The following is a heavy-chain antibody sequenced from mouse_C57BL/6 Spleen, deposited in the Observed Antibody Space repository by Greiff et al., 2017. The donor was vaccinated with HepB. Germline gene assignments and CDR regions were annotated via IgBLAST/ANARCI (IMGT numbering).Heavy chain of an antibody. V-gene: IGHV5-17*01. CDR3: ARGDGPFQDAMDY. CDR2: ISSGSSTI. J-gene: IGHJ4*01. D-gene: IGHD2-3*01. CDR1: GFTFSDYG. Sequence: EVQLVESGGGLVKPGGSLKLSCAASGFTFSDYGMHWVRQAPEKGLEWVAYISSGSSTIYYADTVKGRFTISRDNAKNTLFLQMTSLRSEDTAMYYCARGDGPFQDAMDYWGQGTSVTVSS.